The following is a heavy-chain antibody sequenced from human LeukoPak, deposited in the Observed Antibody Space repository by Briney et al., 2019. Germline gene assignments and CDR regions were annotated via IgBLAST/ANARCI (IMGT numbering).Heavy chain of an antibody. D-gene: IGHD3-22*01. CDR3: TRDLGDYYDSSGYYYLSGRVSSLDY. CDR2: ISSSSSYI. CDR1: GFTFSSYS. J-gene: IGHJ4*02. V-gene: IGHV3-21*01. Sequence: PGGSLRLSCAASGFTFSSYSMNWVRQAPGKGLEWVSSISSSSSYIYYADSVKGRFTISRDNAKNSLYLQMNSLRAEDTAVYYCTRDLGDYYDSSGYYYLSGRVSSLDYWGQGTLVTVSS.